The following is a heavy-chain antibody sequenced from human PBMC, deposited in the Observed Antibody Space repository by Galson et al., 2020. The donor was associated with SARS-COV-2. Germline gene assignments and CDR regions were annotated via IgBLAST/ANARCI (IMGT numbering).Heavy chain of an antibody. Sequence: GESLKISCAASGFIFSDFMMHWVRQAPGKGLEWVSSISGSGSYIQYADSVRGRLTISRNNAKNSLFLQMNSLRGEDTAVYYCARDLTGASFWGQGTLVTVSS. J-gene: IGHJ4*02. CDR1: GFIFSDFM. CDR3: ARDLTGASF. V-gene: IGHV3-21*01. D-gene: IGHD3-10*01. CDR2: ISGSGSYI.